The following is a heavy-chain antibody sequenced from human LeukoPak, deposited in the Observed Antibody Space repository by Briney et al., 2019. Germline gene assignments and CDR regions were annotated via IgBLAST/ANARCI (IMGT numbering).Heavy chain of an antibody. CDR3: TTDLITMVRGVNDY. D-gene: IGHD3-10*01. V-gene: IGHV3-15*01. J-gene: IGHJ4*02. CDR1: GFSVSSNY. CDR2: IKSKTDGGTT. Sequence: GGSLRLSCAASGFSVSSNYMNWVRQAPGKGLEWVGRIKSKTDGGTTDYAAPVKGRFTISRDDSKNTLYLQMNSLKTEDTAVYYCTTDLITMVRGVNDYWGQGTLVTVSS.